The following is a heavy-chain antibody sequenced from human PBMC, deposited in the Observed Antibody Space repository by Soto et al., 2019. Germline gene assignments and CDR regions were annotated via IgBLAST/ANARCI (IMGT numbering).Heavy chain of an antibody. D-gene: IGHD3-3*01. CDR2: INHSGST. CDR1: GGSFSGYY. Sequence: PSETLSLTCAVYGGSFSGYYWSWIRQPPGKGLEWLGEINHSGSTNYNPSLKSRVTISVDTSKNQFSLKLSAVTAADTAVYYCVRRLRGERLDYWGQGNLVTV. V-gene: IGHV4-34*01. J-gene: IGHJ4*02. CDR3: VRRLRGERLDY.